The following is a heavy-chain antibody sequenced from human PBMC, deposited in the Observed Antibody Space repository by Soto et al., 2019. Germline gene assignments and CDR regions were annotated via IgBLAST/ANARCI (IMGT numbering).Heavy chain of an antibody. CDR1: GYTFTSYY. CDR2: INPTGGST. V-gene: IGHV1-46*01. J-gene: IGHJ4*02. CDR3: ARGVGATHFDY. Sequence: ASVKVSCKASGYTFTSYYMHWVRQAPGQGLEWMGIINPTGGSTTYAQKFQGRVTMTRDTSTSTVYMELSSLRSADTAVYYCARGVGATHFDYWGQGTLVTVSS. D-gene: IGHD1-26*01.